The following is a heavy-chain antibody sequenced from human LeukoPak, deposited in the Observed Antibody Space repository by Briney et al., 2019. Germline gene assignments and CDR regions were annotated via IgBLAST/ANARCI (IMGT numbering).Heavy chain of an antibody. CDR1: GGSITSNNW. CDR3: ARLAPPDSSTTPDAFDI. D-gene: IGHD2-2*01. V-gene: IGHV4-4*02. Sequence: SETLSLTCAVSGGSITSNNWWSWLRQPPGKGLVWIGEIFHTGSTNYNPSLKSRVTISVDTSKNQFSLKLSSVTAADTAVYYCARLAPPDSSTTPDAFDIWGQGTMVTVSS. J-gene: IGHJ3*02. CDR2: IFHTGST.